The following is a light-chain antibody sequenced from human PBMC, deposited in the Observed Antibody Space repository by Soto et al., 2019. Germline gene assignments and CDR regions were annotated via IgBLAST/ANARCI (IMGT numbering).Light chain of an antibody. CDR2: SAS. CDR3: QQYGSSPYT. CDR1: QSVSSNY. J-gene: IGKJ2*01. V-gene: IGKV3-20*01. Sequence: EIVLTQSPGTLSLSPGERATLSCRASQSVSSNYLAWYQQKPGQAPRLLIYSASSRGTGIPDRFSGSGSGTDFTLTISRLEPEDFAVYYCQQYGSSPYTFGQGTKLEI.